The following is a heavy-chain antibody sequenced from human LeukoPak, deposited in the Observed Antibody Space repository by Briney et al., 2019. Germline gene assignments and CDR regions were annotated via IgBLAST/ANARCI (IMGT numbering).Heavy chain of an antibody. CDR2: IYYSGHT. D-gene: IGHD2-15*01. J-gene: IGHJ6*03. V-gene: IGHV4-59*01. CDR1: GASISSYY. CDR3: ARTMEGYCSGGSCYQYSYYMDV. Sequence: PSETLSLTCTVSGASISSYYWSWIRQSPGKGLEWIGYIYYSGHTNYSPSLQSRVTISVDTSKSQFSLKLTSVTAADTAVYYCARTMEGYCSGGSCYQYSYYMDVWGKGTTVTVSS.